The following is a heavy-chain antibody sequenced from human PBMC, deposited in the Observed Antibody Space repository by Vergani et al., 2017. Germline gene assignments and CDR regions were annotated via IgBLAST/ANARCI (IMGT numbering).Heavy chain of an antibody. J-gene: IGHJ6*02. CDR3: ASGLAAAGSNYGMDV. Sequence: EVQLVQSGAEVKKPGESLRISCKGSGYSFTSYWISWVRQMPGKGLEWMGRIDPSDSYTNYSPSFQGHVTISADKSISTAYLQWSSLKASDTAMSYCASGLAAAGSNYGMDVWGQGTTVTVSS. D-gene: IGHD6-13*01. CDR2: IDPSDSYT. CDR1: GYSFTSYW. V-gene: IGHV5-10-1*03.